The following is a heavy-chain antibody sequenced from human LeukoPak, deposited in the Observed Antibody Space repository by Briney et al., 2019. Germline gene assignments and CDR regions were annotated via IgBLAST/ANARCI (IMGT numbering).Heavy chain of an antibody. D-gene: IGHD3-22*01. V-gene: IGHV5-51*01. CDR3: ARHGYYDSSGYLPLGY. J-gene: IGHJ4*02. CDR1: GYSFTSYW. Sequence: GESLKISCKGSGYSFTSYWIGWVRQMPGKGLGWMGIIYPGDSDTRYSPSFQGQVTISADKSISTAYLQWSSLKASDTAMYYCARHGYYDSSGYLPLGYWGQGTLVTVSS. CDR2: IYPGDSDT.